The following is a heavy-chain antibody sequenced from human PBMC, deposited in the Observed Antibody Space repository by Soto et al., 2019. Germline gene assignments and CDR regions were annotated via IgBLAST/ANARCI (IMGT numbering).Heavy chain of an antibody. CDR3: ARDIGAAGRPYYFDY. D-gene: IGHD6-13*01. V-gene: IGHV3-30-3*01. CDR1: GFTFSTYA. Sequence: PGGSLRLSCAASGFTFSTYAMHWVRQAPGKGLEWVAVISYDGSNKYYADSVKGRFTISRDNSKNTLYLQMNSLRAEDTAVYYCARDIGAAGRPYYFDYRGQGTLVTVSS. J-gene: IGHJ4*02. CDR2: ISYDGSNK.